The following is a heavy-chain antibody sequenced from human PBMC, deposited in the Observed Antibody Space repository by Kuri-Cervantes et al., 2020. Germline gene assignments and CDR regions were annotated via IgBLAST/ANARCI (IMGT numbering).Heavy chain of an antibody. D-gene: IGHD3-22*01. V-gene: IGHV3-30-3*02. CDR2: ISYDGSNK. Sequence: GGSLRLSCAASGLTFSSYAMHWVRQAPGKGLEWVAVISYDGSNKYYADSVKGRFTISRDNSKNTLYLQMNSLRAEDTAVYYCAKLCYDSSQVVAFDIWGQGTMVTVSS. CDR3: AKLCYDSSQVVAFDI. CDR1: GLTFSSYA. J-gene: IGHJ3*02.